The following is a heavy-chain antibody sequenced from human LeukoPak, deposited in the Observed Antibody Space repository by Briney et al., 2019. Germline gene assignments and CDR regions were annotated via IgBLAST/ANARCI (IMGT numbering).Heavy chain of an antibody. CDR2: ISYDGSNK. J-gene: IGHJ4*02. Sequence: CAXSXFTFSSYAMSWVRQAPGKGLEWVAVISYDGSNKYYADSVKGRFTISRDNSKNTLYMQMNRLRDEDTDVYYCXXXPYGDPTNFDYWGQGTLVTVSS. V-gene: IGHV3-30*04. CDR1: XFTFSSYA. CDR3: XXXPYGDPTNFDY. D-gene: IGHD4-17*01.